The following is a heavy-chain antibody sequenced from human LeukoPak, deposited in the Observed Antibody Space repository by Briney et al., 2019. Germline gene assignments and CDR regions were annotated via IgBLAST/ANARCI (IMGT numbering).Heavy chain of an antibody. D-gene: IGHD1-26*01. J-gene: IGHJ4*02. CDR1: GYTFTGYY. Sequence: ASVKVSCKASGYTFTGYYMHWVRQAPGQGLEWMGWINPNSGGTNYAQKFQGRVTMTRDTSISTAYMELSRLRSDDTAVYHCARGRYGGSYLLDYWGQGTLVTVSS. V-gene: IGHV1-2*02. CDR3: ARGRYGGSYLLDY. CDR2: INPNSGGT.